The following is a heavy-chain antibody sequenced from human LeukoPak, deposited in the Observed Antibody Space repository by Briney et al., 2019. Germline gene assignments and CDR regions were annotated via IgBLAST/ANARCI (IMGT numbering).Heavy chain of an antibody. CDR2: IDHSGST. D-gene: IGHD4-17*01. CDR1: GGSFSGYY. Sequence: NPSETLSLTCAVYGGSFSGYYWSWIRQPPGKGLEWIGEIDHSGSTNYNPSLKSRVTISVDTSKNQFSLKLSSVTAADTAVYYCARRHDYGDYSWFDPWGQGTLVTVSS. J-gene: IGHJ5*02. V-gene: IGHV4-34*01. CDR3: ARRHDYGDYSWFDP.